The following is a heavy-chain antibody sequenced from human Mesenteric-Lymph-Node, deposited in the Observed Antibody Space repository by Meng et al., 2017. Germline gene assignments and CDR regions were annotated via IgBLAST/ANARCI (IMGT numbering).Heavy chain of an antibody. D-gene: IGHD3-22*01. CDR1: GYTFTSYD. CDR2: MNPNSGNT. Sequence: ASVKVSCKASGYTFTSYDINWVRQATGQGLEWMGWMNPNSGNTGYAQKFQGRVTMTRNTSISTAYMELSSLRSEDTAVYYCARDCHYYDSSGYYRGPSLWWWFDPWGQGTLVTVSS. CDR3: ARDCHYYDSSGYYRGPSLWWWFDP. J-gene: IGHJ5*02. V-gene: IGHV1-8*01.